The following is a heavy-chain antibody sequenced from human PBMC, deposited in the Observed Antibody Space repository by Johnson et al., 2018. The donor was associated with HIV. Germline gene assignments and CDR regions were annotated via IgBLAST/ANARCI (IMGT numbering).Heavy chain of an antibody. CDR2: INQDGSAK. Sequence: VQLVESGGGVVQPGVSLRLSCAASGFTFSSYGMHWVRQAPGKGLEWVANINQDGSAKYYVDSVKGRFTISRDNAKNSLYLQINSVRAEDTAVYYCAREAGGSYPDAFDFWGQGTMVTVSS. J-gene: IGHJ3*01. CDR1: GFTFSSYG. V-gene: IGHV3-7*01. D-gene: IGHD1-26*01. CDR3: AREAGGSYPDAFDF.